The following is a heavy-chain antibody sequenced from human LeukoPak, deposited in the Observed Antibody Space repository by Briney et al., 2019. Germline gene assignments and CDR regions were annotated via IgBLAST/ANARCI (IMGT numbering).Heavy chain of an antibody. D-gene: IGHD2-15*01. J-gene: IGHJ3*02. V-gene: IGHV4-4*07. Sequence: PSETLSLTCTVSGVAIYNYYWSWIRQPAGKGLEWIGRIYTRGSTNYNPSLKSRVTMSVDTSKNQFSLKLSSVTAADTAVYYCARGRYCSADSCSGGDAFDIWGQGTMVSVSS. CDR1: GVAIYNYY. CDR2: IYTRGST. CDR3: ARGRYCSADSCSGGDAFDI.